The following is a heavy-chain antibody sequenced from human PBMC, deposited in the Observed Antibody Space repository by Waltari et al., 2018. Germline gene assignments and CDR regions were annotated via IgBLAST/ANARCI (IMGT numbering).Heavy chain of an antibody. CDR2: VSGTTSYR. CDR3: ARGVFDS. Sequence: DVQLVESGGGLVKPGGSLRLSCGASGFDFNIYGMNWVRQSPGKGLEWVALVSGTTSYRYYADSVKGRFTVSRDSAKTSVYLQMDSLRVEDTAVCYCARGVFDSWGQGTLVTVSS. J-gene: IGHJ5*01. V-gene: IGHV3-21*01. CDR1: GFDFNIYG.